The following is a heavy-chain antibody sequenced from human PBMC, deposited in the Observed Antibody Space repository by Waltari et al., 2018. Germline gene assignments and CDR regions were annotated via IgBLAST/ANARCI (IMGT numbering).Heavy chain of an antibody. J-gene: IGHJ3*02. Sequence: QVQLVQSGAEVKKPGASVKVSCKASGYTFTSYYMHWVRQAPGQGLEWMGIINPSGGSTSYAQKFQGRVTMTRDTSTSTVYMVLSSLRSEDTAVYYCARCSRLNLGAFDIWGQGTMVTVSS. CDR1: GYTFTSYY. CDR3: ARCSRLNLGAFDI. V-gene: IGHV1-46*01. D-gene: IGHD3-22*01. CDR2: INPSGGST.